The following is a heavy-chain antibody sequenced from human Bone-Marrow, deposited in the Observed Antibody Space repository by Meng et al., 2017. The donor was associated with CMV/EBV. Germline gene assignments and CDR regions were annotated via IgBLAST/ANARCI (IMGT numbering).Heavy chain of an antibody. D-gene: IGHD6-6*01. CDR2: IWYDGSNK. CDR3: AKDLRRQSHTARPRYYYYYGMDV. Sequence: GESLKISCAASGFTFSSYAMSWVRQAPGKGLEWVAVIWYDGSNKYYADSVKGRFTISRDNSKNTLYLQMNSLRAEDTAVYYCAKDLRRQSHTARPRYYYYYGMDVWGQGTTVTGSS. CDR1: GFTFSSYA. V-gene: IGHV3-33*06. J-gene: IGHJ6*01.